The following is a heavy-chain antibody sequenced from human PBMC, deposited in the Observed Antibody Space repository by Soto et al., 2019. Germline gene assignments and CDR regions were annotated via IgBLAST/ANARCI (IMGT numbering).Heavy chain of an antibody. CDR1: GYTLTNYA. J-gene: IGHJ4*02. D-gene: IGHD2-8*01. CDR2: IDPGSGNP. CDR3: TRDLNGGNPCDY. Sequence: QVQLVQSGAEVKKPGASVRVSCKPSGYTLTNYAIHWVRQAAGQSLEWLAWIDPGSGNPTYSQKFRGRITLSRDTLSRDKSASTFYMDLSRLTSEDTAVYFCTRDLNGGNPCDYWGQGTLVTVSS. V-gene: IGHV1-3*01.